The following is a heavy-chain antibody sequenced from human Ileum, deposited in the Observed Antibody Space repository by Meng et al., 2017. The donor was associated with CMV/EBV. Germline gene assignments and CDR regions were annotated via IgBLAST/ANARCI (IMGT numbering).Heavy chain of an antibody. J-gene: IGHJ5*01. CDR2: IGPSGSET. Sequence: GGSLRLSCATSGFTLSSYWMSWVRQAPGKGLEWLAKIGPSGSETDYVDSLEGRFTISKDHAKNSLYLQMNSLRAEDTAVYYCSRYYCDRTSCFLDSWGHGTLVTVSS. CDR3: SRYYCDRTSCFLDS. D-gene: IGHD2-2*01. CDR1: GFTLSSYW. V-gene: IGHV3-7*01.